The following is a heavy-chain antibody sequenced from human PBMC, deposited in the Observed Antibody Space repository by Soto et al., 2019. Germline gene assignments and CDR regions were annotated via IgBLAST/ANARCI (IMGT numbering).Heavy chain of an antibody. D-gene: IGHD5-18*01. CDR3: AKDLLDSYGYSGKKRNDAFDI. Sequence: EVQLVESGGVVVQPGGSLRLSCAASGFTFDDYTMHWVRQAPGKGLEWVSLISWDGGSTYYADSVKGRFTISRDNSKNSLYLQMNSLRAEDTALYYCAKDLLDSYGYSGKKRNDAFDIWGQGTMVTVSS. J-gene: IGHJ3*02. CDR2: ISWDGGST. CDR1: GFTFDDYT. V-gene: IGHV3-43*01.